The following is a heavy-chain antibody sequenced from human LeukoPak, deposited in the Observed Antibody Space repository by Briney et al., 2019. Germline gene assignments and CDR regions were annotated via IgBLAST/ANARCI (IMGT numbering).Heavy chain of an antibody. D-gene: IGHD4-17*01. CDR2: IRYDGSNK. J-gene: IGHJ6*04. V-gene: IGHV3-30*02. CDR3: ACSPYDYGDDGALDV. CDR1: GSSFSSYG. Sequence: GGSLRLSCAASGSSFSSYGMLCVRQAPGKGLEWVAFIRYDGSNKYYADSVKGRFTISRDNSKNTLYLQMNSLRAEDTAVYYCACSPYDYGDDGALDVGGKGTTVTVSS.